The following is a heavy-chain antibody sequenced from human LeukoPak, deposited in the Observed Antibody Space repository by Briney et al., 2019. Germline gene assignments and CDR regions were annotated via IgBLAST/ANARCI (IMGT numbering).Heavy chain of an antibody. J-gene: IGHJ5*02. D-gene: IGHD2-2*02. CDR3: AGYCSSTSCYKSWFDP. Sequence: ASVKVSCRASGYTFTSYGISWVRQAPGQGLEWMGWISAYNGNTNYAQKLQGRVTMTTDTSTSTAYMELRSLRSDDTAVYYCAGYCSSTSCYKSWFDPWGQGTLVTVSS. CDR1: GYTFTSYG. V-gene: IGHV1-18*01. CDR2: ISAYNGNT.